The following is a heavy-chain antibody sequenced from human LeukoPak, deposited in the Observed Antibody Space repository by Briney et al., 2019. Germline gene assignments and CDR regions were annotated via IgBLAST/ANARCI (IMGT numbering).Heavy chain of an antibody. D-gene: IGHD4-23*01. CDR2: ICTSGST. CDR3: ARRLYGANSGSRFDY. J-gene: IGHJ4*02. Sequence: PSETLSLTCAVSGASISSNWWNWVRQPAGKGLEWIRRICTSGSTNYNPSLKSRVTMSVDTSKNQFSLKLSSVTAADTAVYYCARRLYGANSGSRFDYWGQGTLVTVSS. V-gene: IGHV4-4*07. CDR1: GASISSNW.